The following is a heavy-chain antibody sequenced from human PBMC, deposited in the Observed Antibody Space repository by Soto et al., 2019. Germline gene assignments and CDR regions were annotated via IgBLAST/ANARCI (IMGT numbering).Heavy chain of an antibody. CDR3: VSQRTTVPTQAYFDY. CDR2: VYYRGRS. Sequence: SETLSLTCTVSGGSVTNSSYYWGWIRQSPGKGLEWIGSVYYRGRSYSKSSVKSRVTISVDTSKNRFSLSLNSVTASDTAVYFCVSQRTTVPTQAYFDYWGPGALVSVSS. V-gene: IGHV4-39*01. J-gene: IGHJ4*02. CDR1: GGSVTNSSYY. D-gene: IGHD4-17*01.